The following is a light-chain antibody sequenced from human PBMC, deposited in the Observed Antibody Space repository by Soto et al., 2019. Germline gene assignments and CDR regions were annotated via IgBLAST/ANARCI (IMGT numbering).Light chain of an antibody. CDR1: QTISTY. CDR3: QKSSSIPYT. Sequence: DIQMTQSPSSLSAFVGDRVTITCRASQTISTYLNWYQQNPGKAPKLLIYAASNLQNGVPSRFSGSGSGTDFTLTISSLQPEDFATYYCQKSSSIPYTFGQGTKLEIK. CDR2: AAS. J-gene: IGKJ2*01. V-gene: IGKV1-39*01.